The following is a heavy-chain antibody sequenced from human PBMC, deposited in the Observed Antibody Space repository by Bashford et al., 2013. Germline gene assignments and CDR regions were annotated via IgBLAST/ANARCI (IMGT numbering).Heavy chain of an antibody. Sequence: GGSLRLSCTASGFSLDSYGMHWVRQAPGKGLEWVGIIWYDGIYKYYADSVRGRFTLSRDNSKNTLYLQMDSLRAEDSAVYYCARVSGGRGFYYNYAMDVWGQGTTVTVSS. V-gene: IGHV3-33*01. D-gene: IGHD3-10*01. CDR2: IWYDGIYK. J-gene: IGHJ6*02. CDR3: ARVSGGRGFYYNYAMDV. CDR1: GFSLDSYG.